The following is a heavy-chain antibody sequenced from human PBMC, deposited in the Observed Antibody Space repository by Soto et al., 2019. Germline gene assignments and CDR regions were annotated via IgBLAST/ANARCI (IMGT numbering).Heavy chain of an antibody. J-gene: IGHJ4*02. CDR3: AKGLNEVWSSYSEH. CDR2: TSGSGGST. D-gene: IGHD3-3*01. CDR1: GFTFRTYA. Sequence: EVQLLESGGGLVQSGGSLRLSCAASGFTFRTYAMSWVRQAPGQGLEWVSATSGSGGSTYYADSVKGRFTISRENSKNTMYLQRKSLRAEDTDVYYCAKGLNEVWSSYSEHWGQGTLVTVSS. V-gene: IGHV3-23*01.